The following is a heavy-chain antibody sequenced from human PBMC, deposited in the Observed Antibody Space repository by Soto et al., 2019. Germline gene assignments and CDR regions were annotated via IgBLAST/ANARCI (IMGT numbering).Heavy chain of an antibody. CDR2: IIPIFGTV. CDR3: ARGGATIFGVVSATKNNWFEP. J-gene: IGHJ5*02. V-gene: IGHV1-69*13. Sequence: SVKVSCKASGGTFSSYAISWVRQAPGQGLEWMGGIIPIFGTVNYAQKFQGRVTITADESTSTAYMELSSLRSEDTAVYYCARGGATIFGVVSATKNNWFEPWGQATRVNVSS. CDR1: GGTFSSYA. D-gene: IGHD3-3*01.